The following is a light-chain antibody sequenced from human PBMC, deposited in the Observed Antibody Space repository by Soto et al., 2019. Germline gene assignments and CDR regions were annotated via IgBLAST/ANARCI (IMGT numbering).Light chain of an antibody. Sequence: QAVVTQEPSFSVSPGGTVTLTCGLSSGSVSTNYYPSWYQQTPGQAPRTLIYSTNTRSSGVPDRFSGSILGNKAALTITGAEEDDEYYYYCVLYMGSGIWVFGGGTKLTVL. CDR1: SGSVSTNYY. V-gene: IGLV8-61*01. CDR2: STN. J-gene: IGLJ3*02. CDR3: VLYMGSGIWV.